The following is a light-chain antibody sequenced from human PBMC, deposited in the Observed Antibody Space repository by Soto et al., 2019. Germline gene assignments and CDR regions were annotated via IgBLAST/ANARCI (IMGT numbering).Light chain of an antibody. J-gene: IGKJ2*01. CDR3: QQYVGSPPMYT. CDR1: QSVSSSS. Sequence: EIVLTQSPGTLSLSPGERATLSCRASQSVSSSSLAWYQQKPGQAPRLLIYAASNRASGIPVRFSGSGSGTDFTLTISRLEPEDFAVYYCQQYVGSPPMYTFGQGTKLEIK. V-gene: IGKV3-20*01. CDR2: AAS.